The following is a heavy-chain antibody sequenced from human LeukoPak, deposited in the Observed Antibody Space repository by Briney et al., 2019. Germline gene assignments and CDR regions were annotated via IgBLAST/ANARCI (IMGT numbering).Heavy chain of an antibody. V-gene: IGHV3-48*03. J-gene: IGHJ4*02. Sequence: GGSLRLSCAASGFTFGSYEMNWVRQAPGKGLEWVSYISSSGSTIYYADSVKGRFTISRDNAKNSLYLQMNSLRAEDTAVYYCARESPDRRDGYKLWGQGTLVTVSS. D-gene: IGHD5-24*01. CDR3: ARESPDRRDGYKL. CDR2: ISSSGSTI. CDR1: GFTFGSYE.